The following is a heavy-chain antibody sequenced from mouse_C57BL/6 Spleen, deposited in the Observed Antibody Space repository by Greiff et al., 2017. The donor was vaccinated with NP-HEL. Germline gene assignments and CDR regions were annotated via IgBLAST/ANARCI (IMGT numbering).Heavy chain of an antibody. V-gene: IGHV1-61*01. J-gene: IGHJ1*03. Sequence: QVQLQQPGAELVRPGSSVKLSCKASGYTFTSYWMDWVKQRPGQGLEWIGNIYPSDSETHYNQKFKDKATLTVDKSSSTAYMQLSSLTSEDSAVYYCARIAITTVVDWYFDVWGTGTTVTVSS. CDR2: IYPSDSET. CDR1: GYTFTSYW. CDR3: ARIAITTVVDWYFDV. D-gene: IGHD1-1*01.